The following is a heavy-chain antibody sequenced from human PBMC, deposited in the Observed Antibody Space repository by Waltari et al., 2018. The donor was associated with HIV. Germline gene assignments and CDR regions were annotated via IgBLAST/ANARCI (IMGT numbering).Heavy chain of an antibody. Sequence: QVQLVQSGAEVKKPGASVKVSCKASGYTFTSYDINWVRQANGQGLEWMGWMNPNSGNTGYAQKCQGRITMTRNSSISTAYMELSSLISEDTAVYYCARSPYYDSSSYYFDYFDYWVQGTLVTVSS. J-gene: IGHJ4*02. D-gene: IGHD3-22*01. CDR3: ARSPYYDSSSYYFDYFDY. CDR1: GYTFTSYD. CDR2: MNPNSGNT. V-gene: IGHV1-8*01.